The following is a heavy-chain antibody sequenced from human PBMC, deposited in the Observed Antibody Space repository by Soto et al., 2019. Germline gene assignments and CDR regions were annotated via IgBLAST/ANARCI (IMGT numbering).Heavy chain of an antibody. J-gene: IGHJ6*02. CDR3: AREPSSYSVVPYSYCGMDV. CDR1: GLTFRRCW. CDR2: INSDGSST. V-gene: IGHV3-74*01. Sequence: GSLTLSGPAAGLTFRRCWMHWVGQAPGKGLLWVSRINSDGSSTSYADSVKGRFTISRGNARNRLYLQMNSLRAEDTAVCYCAREPSSYSVVPYSYCGMDVWGRRSTVTVSS. D-gene: IGHD3-10*02.